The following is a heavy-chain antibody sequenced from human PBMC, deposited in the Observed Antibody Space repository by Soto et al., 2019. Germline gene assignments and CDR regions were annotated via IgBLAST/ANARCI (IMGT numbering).Heavy chain of an antibody. D-gene: IGHD2-2*01. Sequence: QGQLVQSGAEVKEPGASVKVSCKASGYTFTNSGIRLVRQSPGQLFEWMGWILAKNGNTKDARKFQGRVTMTTDTSTSTAYIELRSLRSDDTAVYYCAKEYCDRSRCYLPDYWGQGALVTVSS. CDR3: AKEYCDRSRCYLPDY. CDR2: ILAKNGNT. V-gene: IGHV1-18*01. J-gene: IGHJ4*02. CDR1: GYTFTNSG.